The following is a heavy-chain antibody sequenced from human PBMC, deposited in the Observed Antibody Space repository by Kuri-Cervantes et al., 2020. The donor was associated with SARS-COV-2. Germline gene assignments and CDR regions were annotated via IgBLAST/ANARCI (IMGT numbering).Heavy chain of an antibody. CDR3: ARSTPFRRRGVISQGGAFDI. CDR2: INPNSGGT. CDR1: GYTFTGYY. Sequence: ASVKVSCKASGYTFTGYYMHWVRQAPGQGLEWMGWINPNSGGTNYAQKFQGWVTMTRDTSISTVYMELSRLRSDDTAVYYCARSTPFRRRGVISQGGAFDIWGQGTMVTVSS. J-gene: IGHJ3*02. V-gene: IGHV1-2*04. D-gene: IGHD3-10*01.